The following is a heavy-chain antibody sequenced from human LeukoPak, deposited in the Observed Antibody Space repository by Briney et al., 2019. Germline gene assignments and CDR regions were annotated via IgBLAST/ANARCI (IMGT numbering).Heavy chain of an antibody. CDR1: GYTFTGYY. J-gene: IGHJ3*02. CDR2: INPNSGGT. CDR3: ASLSGWYDAFDI. V-gene: IGHV1-2*02. D-gene: IGHD6-19*01. Sequence: ASVKVSCKASGYTFTGYYMHWVRQAPGQGLEWMGWINPNSGGTNYAQKFQGRVTMTRDTSISTAYMELGRLRSDDTAVYYCASLSGWYDAFDIWGQGTMVTVSS.